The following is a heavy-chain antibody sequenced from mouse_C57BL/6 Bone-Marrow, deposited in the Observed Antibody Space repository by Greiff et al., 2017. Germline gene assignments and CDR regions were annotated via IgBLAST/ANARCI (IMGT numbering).Heavy chain of an antibody. CDR1: GYTFTSYG. D-gene: IGHD3-2*02. CDR2: IYPRSGNT. V-gene: IGHV1-81*01. J-gene: IGHJ4*01. CDR3: ARQLRLRRKGAMDY. Sequence: QVQLKESGAELARPGASVKLSCKASGYTFTSYGISWVKRRTGQGLEWIGEIYPRSGNTYYNEKFKGKATLTADKSSSTAYMELRSLTSEDSAVYVWARQLRLRRKGAMDYGGQGTAVTVSA.